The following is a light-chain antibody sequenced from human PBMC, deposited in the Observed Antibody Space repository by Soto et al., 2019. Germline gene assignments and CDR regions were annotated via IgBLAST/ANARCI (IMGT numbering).Light chain of an antibody. V-gene: IGLV2-14*01. Sequence: QSALTQPASVSGSPGQSITISCTGTSSDVGGYDYVSWYQQHPGKAPKLIIYDVSNRPSGVSNRFSGSKSGNTASLTISGLQAKDEADYYCTSYTRSDIGIFGGGTKLTVL. CDR1: SSDVGGYDY. CDR3: TSYTRSDIGI. J-gene: IGLJ2*01. CDR2: DVS.